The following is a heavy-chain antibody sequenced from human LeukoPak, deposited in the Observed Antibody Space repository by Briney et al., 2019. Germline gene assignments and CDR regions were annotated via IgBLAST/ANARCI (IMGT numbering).Heavy chain of an antibody. CDR1: GFTFSSYS. CDR2: ISCYGSFI. D-gene: IGHD3-9*01. Sequence: PGGSLRLSCAASGFTFSSYSMNWVRQAPGEGLEWVSSISCYGSFIYYADSVKGRFTISRDNAKNTLYLQMNTLRVEDTAVHYCTRDLMVYDVSTGLHHYYMDVWGQGTTVTVSS. V-gene: IGHV3-21*01. CDR3: TRDLMVYDVSTGLHHYYMDV. J-gene: IGHJ6*02.